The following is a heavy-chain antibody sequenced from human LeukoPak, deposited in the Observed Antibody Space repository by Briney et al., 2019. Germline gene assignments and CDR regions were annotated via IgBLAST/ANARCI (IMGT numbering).Heavy chain of an antibody. CDR2: ISSSSSYI. Sequence: GGSLRLSCAASGFTFSSYSMNWVRQAPGKGLEWVSSISSSSSYIYYADSVKGRFTISRDNAKSSLYLQMNSLRAEDTAVYYCARTDTAVYYYGMDVWGQGTTVTVSS. CDR3: ARTDTAVYYYGMDV. J-gene: IGHJ6*02. CDR1: GFTFSSYS. V-gene: IGHV3-21*01. D-gene: IGHD5-18*01.